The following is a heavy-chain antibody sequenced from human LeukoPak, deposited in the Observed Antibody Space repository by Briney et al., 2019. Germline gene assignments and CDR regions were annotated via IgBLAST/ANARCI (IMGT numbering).Heavy chain of an antibody. D-gene: IGHD3-10*01. V-gene: IGHV5-51*01. J-gene: IGHJ4*02. CDR1: GYSFTSYW. CDR3: ARALLWFGELLWAYYFDY. Sequence: GESLKISCKGSGYSFTSYWIGWVRQMPGKGLEWMGIIYPGDSDTRYSPSFQGQVTISADKSISTAYLQWSSLKASDTAMYYCARALLWFGELLWAYYFDYWGQETLVTVSS. CDR2: IYPGDSDT.